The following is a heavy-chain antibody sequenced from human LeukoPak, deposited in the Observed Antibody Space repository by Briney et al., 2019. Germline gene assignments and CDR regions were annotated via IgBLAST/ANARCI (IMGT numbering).Heavy chain of an antibody. J-gene: IGHJ4*02. CDR2: IYHSGST. CDR3: AREGGTVTTLDY. D-gene: IGHD4-11*01. V-gene: IGHV4-30-2*01. CDR1: GGSISSGGYY. Sequence: SETLSLTCTVSGGSISSGGYYWSWIRQPPGKGLEWIGYIYHSGSTYYNPSLKSRVTISVDRSKNQFSLKLSSVTAADTAVYYCAREGGTVTTLDYWGQGTLVTV.